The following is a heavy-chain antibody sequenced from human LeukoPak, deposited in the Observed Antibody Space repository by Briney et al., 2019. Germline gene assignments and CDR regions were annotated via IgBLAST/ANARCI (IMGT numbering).Heavy chain of an antibody. Sequence: GGSLRLSCAASGFTVSGHPMSWVRQAPGKGLEWVSVIYRGGNTYYADSVKGRFTISTDNSKNTLYLQMNSLRAEDTAVYYCGMVVAATHYYYYYGMDVWGQGTTVTVSS. D-gene: IGHD2-15*01. V-gene: IGHV3-53*01. CDR1: GFTVSGHP. J-gene: IGHJ6*02. CDR3: GMVVAATHYYYYYGMDV. CDR2: IYRGGNT.